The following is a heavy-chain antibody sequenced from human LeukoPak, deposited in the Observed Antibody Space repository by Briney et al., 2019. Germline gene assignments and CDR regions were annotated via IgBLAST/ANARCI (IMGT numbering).Heavy chain of an antibody. CDR2: IYSSGST. CDR3: AREEYSSDWYGHDS. J-gene: IGHJ4*02. V-gene: IGHV4-61*02. Sequence: SQTLSLTCTVSGGSISSGNYFWNWIRQPAGKKLEWIGRIYSSGSTNYNPSLQSRVTLSVDTSKNQFSLRLTSVTAADTAFYCAREEYSSDWYGHDSWGQGTLVTVSS. CDR1: GGSISSGNYF. D-gene: IGHD6-13*01.